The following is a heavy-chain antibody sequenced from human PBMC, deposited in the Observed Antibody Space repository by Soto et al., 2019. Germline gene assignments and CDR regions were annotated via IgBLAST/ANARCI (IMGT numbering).Heavy chain of an antibody. V-gene: IGHV3-15*01. CDR1: GFTFSNAW. Sequence: GGSLRLSCAASGFTFSNAWMSWVRQAPGKGLEWVGRIKSKTDGGTTDYAAPVKGRFTISRDDSKNTLYLQMNSLKTEDTAVYYCTIQYSSSSRPFDYWGQGTLVTVSS. CDR3: TIQYSSSSRPFDY. J-gene: IGHJ4*02. D-gene: IGHD6-6*01. CDR2: IKSKTDGGTT.